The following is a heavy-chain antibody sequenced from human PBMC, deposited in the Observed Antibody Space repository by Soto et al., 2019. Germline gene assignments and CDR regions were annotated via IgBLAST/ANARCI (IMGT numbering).Heavy chain of an antibody. CDR3: VFSLSARLLVWFYL. CDR2: ISAYNGNT. V-gene: IGHV1-18*01. Sequence: ASVKLSFTASGYTFPIYGISWVRRAPGEGLEWMGWISAYNGNTNYAQKLQGRVTMTTDTSTSTAYMELRSLRSDDTAVYYCVFSLSARLLVWFYLCGQETLVIVSS. CDR1: GYTFPIYG. D-gene: IGHD6-6*01. J-gene: IGHJ5*02.